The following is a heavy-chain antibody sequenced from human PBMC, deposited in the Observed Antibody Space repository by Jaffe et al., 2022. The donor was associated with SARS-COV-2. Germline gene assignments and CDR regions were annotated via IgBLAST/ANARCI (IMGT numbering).Heavy chain of an antibody. D-gene: IGHD3-10*01. CDR3: ARGPRFGRGYYYGSGTHFDY. V-gene: IGHV4-34*01. CDR1: GGSFSGYY. Sequence: QVQLQQWGAGLLKPSETLSLTCAVYGGSFSGYYWSWIRQPPGKGLEWIGEINHSGSTNYNPSLKSRVTISVDTSKNQFSLKLSSVTAADTAVYYCARGPRFGRGYYYGSGTHFDYWGQGTLVTVSS. CDR2: INHSGST. J-gene: IGHJ4*02.